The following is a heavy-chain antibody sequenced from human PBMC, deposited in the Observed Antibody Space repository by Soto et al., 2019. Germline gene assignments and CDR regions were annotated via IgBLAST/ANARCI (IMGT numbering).Heavy chain of an antibody. CDR2: IYSGGST. D-gene: IGHD6-6*01. CDR3: ARTPDQTIAARGAFDI. Sequence: EVQLVETGGGLIQPGGSLRLSCAASGFTVSSNYMSWVRQAPGKGLEWVSVIYSGGSTYYADSVKGRFTISRDNSKNTLYLPMNSLRAADTAVYYCARTPDQTIAARGAFDIWGQGTMVTVSS. V-gene: IGHV3-53*02. CDR1: GFTVSSNY. J-gene: IGHJ3*02.